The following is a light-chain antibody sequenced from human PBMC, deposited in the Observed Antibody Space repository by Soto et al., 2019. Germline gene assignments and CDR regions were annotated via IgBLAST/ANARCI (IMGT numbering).Light chain of an antibody. CDR3: QQYYDAPQN. CDR1: QGVLYSSNNKNY. CDR2: WAS. Sequence: DIVMTQSPDSLAVSLGERATINCKSSQGVLYSSNNKNYLAWYQQKPGQPPKLLIYWASTRESGVPDRFSGSGSGTAFTLTISSLQAEDVAVYYCQQYYDAPQNFGQGTKVEIK. V-gene: IGKV4-1*01. J-gene: IGKJ1*01.